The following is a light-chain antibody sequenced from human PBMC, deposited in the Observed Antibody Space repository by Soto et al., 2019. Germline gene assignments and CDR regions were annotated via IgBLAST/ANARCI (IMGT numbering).Light chain of an antibody. V-gene: IGKV3-20*01. CDR2: STS. CDR3: QQYDKSPWT. Sequence: EIVLTQSPGTLSLSPGEGATLSCRASQSVNSNYLAWFQQKPGQAPRLLIYSTSNRATGIPDRFSGSGSGTDFTLTISRREPEDFVVDYCQQYDKSPWTFGQGNKVEI. CDR1: QSVNSNY. J-gene: IGKJ1*01.